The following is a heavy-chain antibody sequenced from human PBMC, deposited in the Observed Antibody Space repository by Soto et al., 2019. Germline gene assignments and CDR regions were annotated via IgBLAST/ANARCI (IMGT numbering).Heavy chain of an antibody. V-gene: IGHV1-46*01. D-gene: IGHD1-20*01. CDR3: ARVWSKVWPPTYGMDV. J-gene: IGHJ6*02. CDR1: GYTFTSYY. CDR2: ITPSGGGT. Sequence: ASVKVSCKASGYTFTSYYIHWVRQGPGQGLEWMGRITPSGGGTTYAQKFQGRVTMTKDTSRTTVYMELSSLTSEDTAVYYCARVWSKVWPPTYGMDVWGQGTTVTVSS.